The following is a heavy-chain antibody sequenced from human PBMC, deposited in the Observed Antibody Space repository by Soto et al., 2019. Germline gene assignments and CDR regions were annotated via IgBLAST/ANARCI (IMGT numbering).Heavy chain of an antibody. CDR2: ISANNGNT. Sequence: GASVKVSCKASGYTFPSHGISWVRQAPGQGLEWLGWISANNGNTNYAQNLQGRVTMTTDTSTSTAYMELRSLRSDDTAVYYCARVGAGYDFWSGYYIGYWGQGTLVTVSS. J-gene: IGHJ4*02. CDR1: GYTFPSHG. D-gene: IGHD3-3*01. V-gene: IGHV1-18*01. CDR3: ARVGAGYDFWSGYYIGY.